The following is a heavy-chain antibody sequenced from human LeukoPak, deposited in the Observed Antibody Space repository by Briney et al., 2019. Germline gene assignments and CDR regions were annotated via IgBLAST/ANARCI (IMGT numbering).Heavy chain of an antibody. CDR2: ISYDGSNE. J-gene: IGHJ4*02. Sequence: GGSLRLYCAASGFTFSSYAMHWVRQATGKGLEWVAVISYDGSNEHYADSVKGRFTISRDNSKNTLYLQMNSLRAEDTAMFYCARAPSIHVWLQTLDFWGQGILVTVSS. CDR1: GFTFSSYA. CDR3: ARAPSIHVWLQTLDF. D-gene: IGHD3-10*01. V-gene: IGHV3-30*01.